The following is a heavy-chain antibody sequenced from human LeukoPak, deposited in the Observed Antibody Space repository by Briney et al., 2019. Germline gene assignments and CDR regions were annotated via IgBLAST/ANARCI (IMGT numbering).Heavy chain of an antibody. J-gene: IGHJ5*02. D-gene: IGHD6-19*01. Sequence: PGRSLRLSCAASGFTFDDYAMHWVRQAPGKGLEWVSGISWNSGSVGYADSVKGRFTISRDNAKNSLYLQMNSLRAEDMALYYCAKGGYSSGWQSNWFDPWGQGTLVTVSS. CDR2: ISWNSGSV. CDR3: AKGGYSSGWQSNWFDP. V-gene: IGHV3-9*03. CDR1: GFTFDDYA.